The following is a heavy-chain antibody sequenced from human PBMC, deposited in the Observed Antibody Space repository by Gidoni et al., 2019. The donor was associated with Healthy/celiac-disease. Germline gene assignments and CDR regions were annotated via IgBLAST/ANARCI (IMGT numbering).Heavy chain of an antibody. D-gene: IGHD3-10*01. CDR2: ISGRGGST. V-gene: IGHV3-23*01. J-gene: IGHJ4*02. CDR3: AKDGWALWFGELYQDY. Sequence: EVQLLESGGGLVQPGGSLSLPCAASGFPFSSSAMSWARQAPGKGLEWVSAISGRGGSTYYADSVKGRFTISRDNSKNTLYLQMNSLRAEDTAVYYCAKDGWALWFGELYQDYWGQGTLVTVSS. CDR1: GFPFSSSA.